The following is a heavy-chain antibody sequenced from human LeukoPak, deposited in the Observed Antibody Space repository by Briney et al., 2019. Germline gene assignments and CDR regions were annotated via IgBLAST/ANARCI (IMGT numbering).Heavy chain of an antibody. Sequence: SETLSLTCTASGGSVSSGSYYWSWIRQPPGKGLEWIGYIYYSGSTNYNPSLKSRVTISVDTSKNQFSLKLSSVTAADTAVYYCASLRITMVRGVSYYYYGMDVWGQGTTVTVSS. CDR3: ASLRITMVRGVSYYYYGMDV. CDR2: IYYSGST. V-gene: IGHV4-61*01. CDR1: GGSVSSGSYY. D-gene: IGHD3-10*01. J-gene: IGHJ6*02.